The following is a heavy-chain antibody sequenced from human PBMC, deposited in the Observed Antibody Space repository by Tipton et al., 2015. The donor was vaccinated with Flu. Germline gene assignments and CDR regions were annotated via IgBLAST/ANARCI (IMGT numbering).Heavy chain of an antibody. Sequence: SLRLSCAASGFTFDDYAMHWVRQAPGKGLEWVSGISWNSGSIGYADSVKGRFTISRDNAKNSLYLQMNSLRAEDTALYYCAKDIFTCSSTSCYFHGMDVWGQGTTVTVSS. V-gene: IGHV3-9*01. J-gene: IGHJ6*02. CDR1: GFTFDDYA. D-gene: IGHD2-2*01. CDR3: AKDIFTCSSTSCYFHGMDV. CDR2: ISWNSGSI.